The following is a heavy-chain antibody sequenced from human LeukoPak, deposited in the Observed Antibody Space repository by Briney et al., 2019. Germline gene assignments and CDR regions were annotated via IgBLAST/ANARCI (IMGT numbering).Heavy chain of an antibody. V-gene: IGHV3-30*07. D-gene: IGHD6-13*01. Sequence: GGSLRLSCAASGFTFSNYAMHWVRQAPGKGLEWVAVISNVETNTNYADSVKGRFTISRDNTKNLLYLQMNSLRGEDAAVYYCGGFGYEAAVDLWGQGTLVTVSS. J-gene: IGHJ4*02. CDR2: ISNVETNT. CDR1: GFTFSNYA. CDR3: GGFGYEAAVDL.